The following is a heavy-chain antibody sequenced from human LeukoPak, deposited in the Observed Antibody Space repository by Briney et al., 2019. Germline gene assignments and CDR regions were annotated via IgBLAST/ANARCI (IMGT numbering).Heavy chain of an antibody. Sequence: ASVKVSCKASGYTFTSYAMHWVRQAPGQRLEWMGWINAGNGNTKYSQKFQGRVTITRDTSASTAYMELSSLRSEDTAVYYCATDAPYYDSSGYRGYWGQGTLVTVSS. D-gene: IGHD3-22*01. V-gene: IGHV1-3*01. CDR1: GYTFTSYA. J-gene: IGHJ4*02. CDR2: INAGNGNT. CDR3: ATDAPYYDSSGYRGY.